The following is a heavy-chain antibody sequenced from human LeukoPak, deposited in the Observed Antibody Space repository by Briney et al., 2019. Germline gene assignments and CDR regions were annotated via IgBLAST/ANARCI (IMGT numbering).Heavy chain of an antibody. CDR3: ARDNGGSGWHWFDP. CDR2: IYHSGST. D-gene: IGHD6-19*01. V-gene: IGHV4-59*01. CDR1: GGSISSYY. J-gene: IGHJ5*02. Sequence: SETLSLTCTVSGGSISSYYWNWIRQPPGKGLEWIGYIYHSGSTNYNPSLKSRVIISVDTSKNQFSLKLSSVTAADTAVYYCARDNGGSGWHWFDPWGQGTLVTASS.